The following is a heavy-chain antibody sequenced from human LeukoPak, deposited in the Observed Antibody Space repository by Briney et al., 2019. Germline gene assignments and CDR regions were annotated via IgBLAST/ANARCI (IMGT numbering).Heavy chain of an antibody. D-gene: IGHD4/OR15-4a*01. CDR1: GDSFTGYY. V-gene: IGHV1-2*06. CDR2: VNPASGGT. CDR3: ARYRNLPHDYTIS. J-gene: IGHJ4*02. Sequence: ASEKVSCKTSGDSFTGYYIHWLRQAPGRGLEWMGRVNPASGGTDYAQQFQGRVTMTRDTSITTAYMELSSLRSDDTALYFCARYRNLPHDYTISGAQGTLVTVSS.